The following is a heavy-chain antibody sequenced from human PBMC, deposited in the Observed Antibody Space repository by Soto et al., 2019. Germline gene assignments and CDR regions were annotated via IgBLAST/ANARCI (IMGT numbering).Heavy chain of an antibody. CDR1: GFTFNPYG. Sequence: VQLVESGGGVVQPGGSLRLSCTTSGFTFNPYGMHWVRQAPGKGLEWVAIIGYDGSNKYYADSVKSRFTISRDNSRNTLYLQMNSLRAEDTALYYCARADCTGAYCYSWPFNYGVDVWGQGTTVTVSS. CDR2: IGYDGSNK. CDR3: ARADCTGAYCYSWPFNYGVDV. V-gene: IGHV3-33*08. D-gene: IGHD2-15*01. J-gene: IGHJ6*02.